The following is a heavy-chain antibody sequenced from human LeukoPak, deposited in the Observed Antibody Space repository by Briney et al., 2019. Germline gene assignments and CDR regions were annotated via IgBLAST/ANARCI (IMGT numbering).Heavy chain of an antibody. CDR1: GYTFTSYD. V-gene: IGHV1-8*03. J-gene: IGHJ6*03. CDR2: MNPNSGNT. Sequence: ASVKVSCKASGYTFTSYDINWVRQATGQGLEWMGWMNPNSGNTGYAQKFQGRVTITRNTSISTAYMELSSLRSEDTAVYYCARGAPLRYFDWLLSFHYYYYYMDVWGKGTTVTVSS. CDR3: ARGAPLRYFDWLLSFHYYYYYMDV. D-gene: IGHD3-9*01.